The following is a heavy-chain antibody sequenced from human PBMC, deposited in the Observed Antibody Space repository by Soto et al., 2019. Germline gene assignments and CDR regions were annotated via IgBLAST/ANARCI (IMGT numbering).Heavy chain of an antibody. J-gene: IGHJ5*02. CDR3: ARSWGIAALPNWFDP. Sequence: GGSLRLSCAASGFTFSRYAMSWVRQAPGKGLEWVAVISYDGSNKYYADSVKGRFTISRDNSKNTLYLQMNSLRAEDTAVYYCARSWGIAALPNWFDPWGQGTLVTVSS. V-gene: IGHV3-30*03. D-gene: IGHD6-6*01. CDR1: GFTFSRYA. CDR2: ISYDGSNK.